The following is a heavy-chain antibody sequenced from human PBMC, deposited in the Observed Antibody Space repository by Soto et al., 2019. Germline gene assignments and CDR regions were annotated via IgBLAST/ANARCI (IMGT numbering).Heavy chain of an antibody. CDR2: IVPIYRTA. V-gene: IGHV1-69*13. D-gene: IGHD6-13*01. Sequence: ASVKVSCKASGGTFSSYRINWVRQAPGQGLEWVGGIVPIYRTADYAQKFQGRVTITADESARTAYMELRSLRSQDTAVYYCARDSGAKLSSSWGQGTLVTVSS. CDR3: ARDSGAKLSSS. CDR1: GGTFSSYR. J-gene: IGHJ4*02.